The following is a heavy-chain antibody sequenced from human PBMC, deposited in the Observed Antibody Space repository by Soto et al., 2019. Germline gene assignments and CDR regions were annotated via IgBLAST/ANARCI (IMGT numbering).Heavy chain of an antibody. CDR2: IFPNGNT. Sequence: SETLSLTCTVSRGYVNTFHWSWVRQPAGKGLEWIGRIFPNGNTDYSPSLKSRVTLSVDTSKKQFTLKLTSVTAADTAVYYCATDSAPSYFGMDVWGHGTTVPVS. D-gene: IGHD1-26*01. CDR3: ATDSAPSYFGMDV. J-gene: IGHJ6*02. V-gene: IGHV4-4*07. CDR1: RGYVNTFH.